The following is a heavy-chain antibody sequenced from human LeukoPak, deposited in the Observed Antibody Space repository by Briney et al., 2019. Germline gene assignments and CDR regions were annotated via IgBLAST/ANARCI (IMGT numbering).Heavy chain of an antibody. D-gene: IGHD5-18*01. CDR1: GFTFSSYS. CDR3: AKNDVDTAMVPDY. J-gene: IGHJ4*02. CDR2: ISSSSSYI. Sequence: GGSLRLSCAASGFTFSSYSMNWVRQAPGKGLEWVSSISSSSSYIYYADSVKGRFTISRENAKNTLYLQMNSLRAEDTAVYYCAKNDVDTAMVPDYWGQGTLVTVSS. V-gene: IGHV3-21*01.